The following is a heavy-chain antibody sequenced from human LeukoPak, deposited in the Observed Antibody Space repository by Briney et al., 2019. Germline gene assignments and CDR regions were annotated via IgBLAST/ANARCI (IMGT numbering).Heavy chain of an antibody. CDR2: ISAYNGNT. CDR1: GYTFTSYG. CDR3: AKAAQEYSYGYRNAFDI. V-gene: IGHV1-18*01. J-gene: IGHJ3*02. D-gene: IGHD5-18*01. Sequence: ASVKVSCKASGYTFTSYGISWVRRAPGQGLEWMGWISAYNGNTNYAQKLQGRVTMTTDTSTSTAYMELRSLRSDDTAVYYCAKAAQEYSYGYRNAFDIWGQGTMVTVSS.